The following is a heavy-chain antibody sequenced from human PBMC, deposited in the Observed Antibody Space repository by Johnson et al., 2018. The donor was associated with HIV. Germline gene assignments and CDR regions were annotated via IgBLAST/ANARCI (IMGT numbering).Heavy chain of an antibody. CDR1: GFTFGDYV. CDR3: AKSAPGYDSSGYRNAFDI. J-gene: IGHJ3*02. Sequence: VHLVESWGDLVQPGRSLRLSCTASGFTFGDYVINWFRQAPGKGLEWVAVIWYDGGNKYYADSVKGRFTVSRDNSKNTPYLQMNSLRAEDTAVYYCAKSAPGYDSSGYRNAFDIWGQGTMVTVSS. D-gene: IGHD3-22*01. CDR2: IWYDGGNK. V-gene: IGHV3-33*06.